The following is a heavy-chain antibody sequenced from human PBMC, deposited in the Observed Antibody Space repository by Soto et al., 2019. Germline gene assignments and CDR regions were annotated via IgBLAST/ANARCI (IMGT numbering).Heavy chain of an antibody. D-gene: IGHD3-22*01. Sequence: GESLKISCKGSGYSVTSYWIGWVRQMPGKGLEWMGIIYPGDSDTRYSPSFQGQVTISADKSISTAYLQWSSLKASDTAMYYCARHLNYYYDSSGYYGPYYYGMDVWGQGTTVTVSS. V-gene: IGHV5-51*01. CDR3: ARHLNYYYDSSGYYGPYYYGMDV. CDR2: IYPGDSDT. J-gene: IGHJ6*02. CDR1: GYSVTSYW.